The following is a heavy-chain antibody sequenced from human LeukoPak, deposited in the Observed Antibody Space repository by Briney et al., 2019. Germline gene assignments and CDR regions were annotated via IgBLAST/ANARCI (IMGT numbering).Heavy chain of an antibody. V-gene: IGHV4-59*12. CDR1: GGSISSYY. D-gene: IGHD3-22*01. CDR2: IYYSGST. Sequence: SETLSLTCTVSGGSISSYYWSWIRQPPGKGLEWIWYIYYSGSTNYNPSLKSRVTRSVDTSNNQFSLKLSSVTAADTDVYYCARGYYASSGPRHFDYDSSGYYYVFGVGAFDIWGQGTMVTVSS. J-gene: IGHJ3*02. CDR3: ARGYYASSGPRHFDYDSSGYYYVFGVGAFDI.